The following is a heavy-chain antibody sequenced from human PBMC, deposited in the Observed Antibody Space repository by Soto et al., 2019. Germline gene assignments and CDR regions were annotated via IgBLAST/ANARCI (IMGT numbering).Heavy chain of an antibody. D-gene: IGHD2-15*01. V-gene: IGHV3-30*18. CDR2: ISYDGSNK. CDR1: GFTFSSYG. CDR3: AKRDVGYCSGGSCPLVFYGMDV. Sequence: GGSLRLSCAASGFTFSSYGMHWVRQAPGKGLEWVGVISYDGSNKYYADSVKGRFTISRDNSKNTLYLQMNSLRAEDTAVYYCAKRDVGYCSGGSCPLVFYGMDVWGQGTTVTVSS. J-gene: IGHJ6*02.